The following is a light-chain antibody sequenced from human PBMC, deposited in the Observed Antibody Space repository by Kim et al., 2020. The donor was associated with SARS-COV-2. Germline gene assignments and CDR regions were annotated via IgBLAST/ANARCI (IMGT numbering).Light chain of an antibody. CDR1: QNVGSN. V-gene: IGKV3-15*01. CDR3: HQYNNWPLYS. J-gene: IGKJ2*03. CDR2: GAS. Sequence: VSPGERANLSCRASQNVGSNLAWYQQKPGQAPRLLMYGASTRATVIPARFSGSGSGTEFTLTISSLQSEDFAVYYCHQYNNWPLYSFGQGTKLEI.